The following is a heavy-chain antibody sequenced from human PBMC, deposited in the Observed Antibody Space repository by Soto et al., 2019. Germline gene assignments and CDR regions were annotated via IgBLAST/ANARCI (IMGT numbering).Heavy chain of an antibody. D-gene: IGHD3-10*01. J-gene: IGHJ4*02. V-gene: IGHV4-39*01. CDR2: IYYSGST. CDR1: GGSITSSSYY. Sequence: SETLSLTCTVSGGSITSSSYYWGWIRQPPGKGLEWIGNIYYSGSTNYNPSLKSRVTISVDTSKNQFSLKLNSMTAADTAVYYCARHNYGSGSTYFDYWGQGTLVTVSS. CDR3: ARHNYGSGSTYFDY.